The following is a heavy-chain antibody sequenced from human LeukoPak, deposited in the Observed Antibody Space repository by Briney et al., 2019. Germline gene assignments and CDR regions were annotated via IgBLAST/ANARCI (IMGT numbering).Heavy chain of an antibody. J-gene: IGHJ4*02. CDR2: INTNSSGT. Sequence: ASVKVSCKASGYTFIGYYTHWVRQAPGQGLEWMGRINTNSSGTNYAQKFQGRVTMTRDTSISTAYMELSRLRYDDTAVYYCARDGGDYGVNWGQGTLVTVSS. CDR3: ARDGGDYGVN. V-gene: IGHV1-2*06. D-gene: IGHD4-17*01. CDR1: GYTFIGYY.